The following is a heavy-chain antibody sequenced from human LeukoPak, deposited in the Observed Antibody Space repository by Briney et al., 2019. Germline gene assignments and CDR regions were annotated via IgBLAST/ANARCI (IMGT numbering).Heavy chain of an antibody. D-gene: IGHD6-19*01. CDR2: INPSGGST. Sequence: ASVKVSCKASGYTFTSYYMHWVGQAPGQGLEWMGIINPSGGSTSYAQKFQGRVIMTRDTSTSTVYMELSSLRSEDTAVYYCARDASGIAVSGMDYYYYYMDVWGKGTTVTVSS. CDR3: ARDASGIAVSGMDYYYYYMDV. V-gene: IGHV1-46*01. CDR1: GYTFTSYY. J-gene: IGHJ6*03.